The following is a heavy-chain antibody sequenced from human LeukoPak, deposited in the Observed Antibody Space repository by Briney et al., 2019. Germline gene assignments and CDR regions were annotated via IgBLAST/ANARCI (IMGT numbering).Heavy chain of an antibody. CDR3: ARVLSGYGSGKGYFDY. CDR2: FYHTGSS. Sequence: SETLSLTCTVFGGSFSSYYWGWIRQPPGKGLEWIGIFYHTGSSYYNPSLQSRVTESVDTSKNQFSLRLTSVTAADTAVYYCARVLSGYGSGKGYFDYWGQGTLVTVSS. D-gene: IGHD3-10*01. V-gene: IGHV4-39*07. J-gene: IGHJ4*02. CDR1: GGSFSSYY.